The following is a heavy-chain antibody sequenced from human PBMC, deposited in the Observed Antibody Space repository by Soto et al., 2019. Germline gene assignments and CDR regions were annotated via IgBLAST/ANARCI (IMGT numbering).Heavy chain of an antibody. V-gene: IGHV3-15*07. CDR1: GFTFSNAW. J-gene: IGHJ4*01. Sequence: GGXLRLSCAAAGFTFSNAWINXFRXXXEXGLEWVGRIKRKNDGGTTDFAAHVKGRIAISRDDSKNKVYLQMNSLKKEDTIIYYCTTYSYSTMIVVRFDYWGHATLVTVSS. CDR3: TTYSYSTMIVVRFDY. D-gene: IGHD3-22*01. CDR2: IKRKNDGGTT.